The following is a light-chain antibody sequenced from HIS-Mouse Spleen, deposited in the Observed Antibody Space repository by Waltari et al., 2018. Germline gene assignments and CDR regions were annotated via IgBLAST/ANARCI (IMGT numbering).Light chain of an antibody. Sequence: QSALTQPASVSGSPGQSITISCTGTSSDVGGYNYVSWYQQPPGKAPKLMIYEVSTRPSGVSNRFSCSKSGNTASLTISGLQAEDEADYYCSSYTSSSTWVFGGGTKLTVL. CDR3: SSYTSSSTWV. CDR2: EVS. CDR1: SSDVGGYNY. V-gene: IGLV2-14*01. J-gene: IGLJ3*02.